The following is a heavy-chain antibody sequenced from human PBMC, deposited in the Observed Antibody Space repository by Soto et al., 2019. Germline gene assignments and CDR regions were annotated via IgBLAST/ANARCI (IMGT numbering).Heavy chain of an antibody. CDR1: GFTFSDYY. Sequence: QMQLVESGGGLVKPGGSLRLSCAASGFTFSDYYMSWIRQAPGKGLEWVSYISSSSSYTNYADSVKGRFTISRDNAKNSLYLQMNSLRAEDTAVYYCARSVEYSSGWLLDPWGQGTLVTVSS. CDR2: ISSSSSYT. J-gene: IGHJ5*02. V-gene: IGHV3-11*06. D-gene: IGHD6-19*01. CDR3: ARSVEYSSGWLLDP.